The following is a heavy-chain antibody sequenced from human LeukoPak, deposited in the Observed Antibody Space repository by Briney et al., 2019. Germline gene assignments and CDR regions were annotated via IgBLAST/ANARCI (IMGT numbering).Heavy chain of an antibody. CDR2: ILSDGSKE. CDR1: GFTFSSYG. Sequence: PGGSLRLSCAASGFTFSSYGMHWVRQAPGKGLEWVAVILSDGSKEFYTDSVKGRFTISRDNSRNTVYLQMSSLRSDDTAIYYCAKTLDGFWPQFDFWGQGTLLTVSS. J-gene: IGHJ4*02. D-gene: IGHD5-24*01. V-gene: IGHV3-30*19. CDR3: AKTLDGFWPQFDF.